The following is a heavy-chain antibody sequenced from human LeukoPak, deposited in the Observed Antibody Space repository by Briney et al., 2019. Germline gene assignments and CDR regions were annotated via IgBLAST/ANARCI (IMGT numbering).Heavy chain of an antibody. J-gene: IGHJ3*02. CDR2: IYYSGST. V-gene: IGHV4-59*01. D-gene: IGHD2-15*01. CDR1: GGSISSYY. Sequence: SETLSLTCTVSGGSISSYYWSWIRQPPGKGLEWIGYIYYSGSTNYNPSLKSRVTISVDTSKNQFSLKLSSVTAADTAVYYCARADGYCSGGSCYPRAFDIWGQGTMVIVSS. CDR3: ARADGYCSGGSCYPRAFDI.